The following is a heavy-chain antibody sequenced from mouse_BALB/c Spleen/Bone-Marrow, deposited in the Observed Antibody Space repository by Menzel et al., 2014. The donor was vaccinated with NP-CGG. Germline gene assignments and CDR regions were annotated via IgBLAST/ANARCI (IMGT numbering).Heavy chain of an antibody. CDR1: GFTFSSYA. CDR3: ARGGELRPWFAY. Sequence: EVMLVESGGGLVKPGGSLKLSCAASGFTFSSYAMSWVRQTPEKRLKWVASISSGGNTYYPDSMKGRFTISRDNARNILYLQMGSLRSEDTAMYYCARGGELRPWFAYWGQGTLVTVSA. J-gene: IGHJ3*01. D-gene: IGHD2-4*01. V-gene: IGHV5-6-5*01. CDR2: ISSGGNT.